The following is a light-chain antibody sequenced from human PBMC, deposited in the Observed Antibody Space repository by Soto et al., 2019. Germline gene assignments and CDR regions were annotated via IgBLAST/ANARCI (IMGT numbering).Light chain of an antibody. J-gene: IGKJ1*01. Sequence: VMTRVAYALGRSLCKRATINCKSSHILLYSSNNKNYLAWYQQKPGQPPKLLIYWASTRESGVPDRFSGSGSGTDFTLTISSLQAEDVAPYYCPQYYSPPQPFAQRSKVAIK. CDR3: PQYYSPPQP. V-gene: IGKV4-1*01. CDR1: HILLYSSNNKNY. CDR2: WAS.